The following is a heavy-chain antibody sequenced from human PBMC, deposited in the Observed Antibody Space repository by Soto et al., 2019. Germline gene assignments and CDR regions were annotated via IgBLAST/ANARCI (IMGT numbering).Heavy chain of an antibody. CDR3: ARVSISIAAAGTSYNWFDP. Sequence: SVKVSCKASGGTFSSYAIGWVRQAPGQGLEWMGGIIPIFGTANYAQKFQGRVTITADESTSTAYMELSSLRSEDTAVYYCARVSISIAAAGTSYNWFDPWGQGTLVTVSS. J-gene: IGHJ5*02. V-gene: IGHV1-69*13. D-gene: IGHD6-13*01. CDR2: IIPIFGTA. CDR1: GGTFSSYA.